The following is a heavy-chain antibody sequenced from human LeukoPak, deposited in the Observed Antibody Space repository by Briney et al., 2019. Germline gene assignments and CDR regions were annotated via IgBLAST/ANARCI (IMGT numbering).Heavy chain of an antibody. CDR2: ISGSGGST. CDR1: GFTFSSYA. Sequence: GGSLRLSCAASGFTFSSYAMSWVRQAPGKGLEWVSAISGSGGSTYYADSVKGRFPISRDNSKNTLYLQMNSLRAEDTAVYYCAKQRWASTYYYGSGSLGDYYFDYWGQGTLVTVSS. CDR3: AKQRWASTYYYGSGSLGDYYFDY. J-gene: IGHJ4*02. V-gene: IGHV3-23*01. D-gene: IGHD3-10*01.